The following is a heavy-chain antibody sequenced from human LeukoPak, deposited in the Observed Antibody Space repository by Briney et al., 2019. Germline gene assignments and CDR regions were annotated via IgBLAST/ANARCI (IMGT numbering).Heavy chain of an antibody. CDR3: AKVFMARRAFDI. J-gene: IGHJ3*02. Sequence: GGSLRLSCAASGFTFSSYWMSWVRQAPGKGLEWVANINQDGSEEFYVDSVKGRFTISRDNAKNSLYLQMNSLRAEDTAVYFCAKVFMARRAFDIWGQGTMVTVSS. CDR2: INQDGSEE. V-gene: IGHV3-7*01. D-gene: IGHD1-14*01. CDR1: GFTFSSYW.